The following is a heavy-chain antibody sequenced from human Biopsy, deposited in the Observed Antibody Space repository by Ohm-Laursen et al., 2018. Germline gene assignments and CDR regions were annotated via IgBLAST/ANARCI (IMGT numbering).Heavy chain of an antibody. V-gene: IGHV4-31*01. J-gene: IGHJ5*02. Sequence: TLSLTCTVSGGSISSGGSYWSWIRQRPGKGLEWIGYIFNSANTYYNPSLKNLFTISGDTSKNQYFLKLNSVTAADTAVYYCARGDYFDSNGYFWFDPWGQGTLVTVSS. CDR3: ARGDYFDSNGYFWFDP. D-gene: IGHD3-22*01. CDR1: GGSISSGGSY. CDR2: IFNSANT.